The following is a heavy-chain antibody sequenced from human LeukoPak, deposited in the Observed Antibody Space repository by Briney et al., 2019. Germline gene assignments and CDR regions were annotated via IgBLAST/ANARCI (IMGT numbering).Heavy chain of an antibody. V-gene: IGHV3-9*01. D-gene: IGHD3-22*01. J-gene: IGHJ3*02. CDR1: GFTFDDYA. CDR2: ISWNSGSI. Sequence: SLRLSCAASGFTFDDYAMHWVRQAPGKGLEWVSGISWNSGSIGYADSVKGRFTISRDNAKNSLYLQMNSLRAEDTALYYCAKDLTYYYDSSGAFDIWGQGTMVTVSS. CDR3: AKDLTYYYDSSGAFDI.